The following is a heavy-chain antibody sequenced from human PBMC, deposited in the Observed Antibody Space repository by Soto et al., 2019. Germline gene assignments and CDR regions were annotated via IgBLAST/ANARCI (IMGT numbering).Heavy chain of an antibody. V-gene: IGHV4-30-2*01. CDR1: GSIVGGGGC. CDR2: IYHSGST. Sequence: GSIVGGGGCWSWIRQPPGKGLEWIGYIYHSGSTYYNPSLKSRVTISVDRSKNQFSLKLTSVTAADTAVYYCARVPSPWGQGTLVTVSS. J-gene: IGHJ5*02. CDR3: ARVPSP.